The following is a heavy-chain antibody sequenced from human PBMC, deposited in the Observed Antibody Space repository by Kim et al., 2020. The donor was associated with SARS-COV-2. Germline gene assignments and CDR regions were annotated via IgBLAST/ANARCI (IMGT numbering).Heavy chain of an antibody. CDR3: ARAPPGYSGYGFFDY. J-gene: IGHJ4*02. CDR2: IYYSGST. V-gene: IGHV4-59*01. D-gene: IGHD5-12*01. CDR1: GGSISSYY. Sequence: SETLSLTCTVSGGSISSYYWSWIRQPPGKGLEWIGYIYYSGSTNYNPSLKSRVTISVDTSKNQFSLKLSSVTAADTAVYYCARAPPGYSGYGFFDYWGQGTLVTVSS.